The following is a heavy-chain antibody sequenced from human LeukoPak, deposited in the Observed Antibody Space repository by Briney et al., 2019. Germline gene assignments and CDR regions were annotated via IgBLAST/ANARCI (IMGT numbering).Heavy chain of an antibody. V-gene: IGHV3-48*01. Sequence: PGGSLRVSCAASGFTFSSYSMNWVRQAPGKGLEWVSYISSSSSTIYYADSVKGRFAISRDNAKNSLYLQMNSLRAEDTAVYYCARDRGDGGYSGYEDFDYWGQGTLVTVSS. D-gene: IGHD5-12*01. J-gene: IGHJ4*02. CDR2: ISSSSSTI. CDR1: GFTFSSYS. CDR3: ARDRGDGGYSGYEDFDY.